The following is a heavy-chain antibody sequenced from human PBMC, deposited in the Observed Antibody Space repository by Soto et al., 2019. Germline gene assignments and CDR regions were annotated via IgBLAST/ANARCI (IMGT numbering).Heavy chain of an antibody. V-gene: IGHV3-66*01. D-gene: IGHD3-10*01. J-gene: IGHJ4*02. CDR1: GFTVSNYH. Sequence: EVQLVESGGGLVQPGESLRLSCAASGFTVSNYHMTWVRQAPGKGLEWVSAVYADGATSHADSVKDRFTVSRDNSRNTLNLQMGGLRAEDTAVYYCARSGGGLDYWGQGTLATVSS. CDR2: VYADGAT. CDR3: ARSGGGLDY.